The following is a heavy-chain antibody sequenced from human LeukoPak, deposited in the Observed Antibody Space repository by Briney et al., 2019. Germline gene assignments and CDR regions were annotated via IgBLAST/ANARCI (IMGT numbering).Heavy chain of an antibody. CDR1: GGSISSSNW. V-gene: IGHV4-4*02. CDR3: ARSGSSSWKLDY. D-gene: IGHD6-13*01. CDR2: IHHSGST. Sequence: SETLSLTCAVSGGSISSSNWWSWVRQPPGKGLEWIGEIHHSGSTNYNPSLKSRVTISVDKSKNQFSLKLSSVTAADTAVYYCARSGSSSWKLDYWGQGTLVTVSS. J-gene: IGHJ4*02.